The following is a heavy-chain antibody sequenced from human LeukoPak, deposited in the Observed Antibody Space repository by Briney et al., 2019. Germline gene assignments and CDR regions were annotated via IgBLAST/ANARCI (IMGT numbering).Heavy chain of an antibody. Sequence: PGGSLRLSCAASGFTFSSYAIHWVRQAPGKGLEWVAVISFDGTDAFYADSVKGRFTISRDNSKNTLYLQMNSLRAEDTAVYYCAKSGSEEQLWLLYDYYYYMDVWSKGTTVTVSS. D-gene: IGHD5-18*01. J-gene: IGHJ6*03. CDR2: ISFDGTDA. V-gene: IGHV3-30*04. CDR3: AKSGSEEQLWLLYDYYYYMDV. CDR1: GFTFSSYA.